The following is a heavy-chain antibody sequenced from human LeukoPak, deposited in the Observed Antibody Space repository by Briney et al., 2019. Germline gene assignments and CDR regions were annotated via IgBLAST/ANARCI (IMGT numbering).Heavy chain of an antibody. V-gene: IGHV5-51*01. Sequence: GESLKISWKGSEYSFTSYWTAWVRQMPGKGLELMGIIYPGDSDTKYSPSFQGQIAISADKSISTAYLQWSSLKASDTAMYYCARLSSWYYFDSWGQGTLVTVSS. J-gene: IGHJ4*02. CDR1: EYSFTSYW. CDR2: IYPGDSDT. D-gene: IGHD6-13*01. CDR3: ARLSSWYYFDS.